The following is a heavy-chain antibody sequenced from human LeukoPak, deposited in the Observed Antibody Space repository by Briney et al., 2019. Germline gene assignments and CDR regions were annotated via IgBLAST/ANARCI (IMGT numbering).Heavy chain of an antibody. D-gene: IGHD3-22*01. CDR2: ISGSGGST. V-gene: IGHV3-23*01. Sequence: GGSLRLSCAASGFTFSSYAMSWIRQAPGKGLEWVSAISGSGGSTYYADSVKGRFTISRDNSKNTLYLQMNSLRAEDTAVYYCAKDRDRYYDSSGYYYVGAFDIWGQGTMVTVSS. CDR1: GFTFSSYA. CDR3: AKDRDRYYDSSGYYYVGAFDI. J-gene: IGHJ3*02.